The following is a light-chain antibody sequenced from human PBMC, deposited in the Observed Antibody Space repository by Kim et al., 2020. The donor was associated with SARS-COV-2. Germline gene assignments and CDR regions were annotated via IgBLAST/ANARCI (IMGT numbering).Light chain of an antibody. Sequence: VGDRVTITCRASQGISSALDWYQQKPGKAPKLLIYDASSLESGVPSRFSGSGSGTDFTLTISSLQPEDFATYYCQQFNSYPPALTFGGGTKVEIK. CDR1: QGISSA. CDR2: DAS. CDR3: QQFNSYPPALT. J-gene: IGKJ4*01. V-gene: IGKV1-13*02.